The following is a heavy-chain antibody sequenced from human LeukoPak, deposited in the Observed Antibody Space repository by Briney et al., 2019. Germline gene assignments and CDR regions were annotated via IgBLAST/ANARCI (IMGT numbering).Heavy chain of an antibody. Sequence: VASVKVSCKASGYTFTGYYMHWVRQAPGQGLEWMGWINPNSGGTNYAQKFQGRVTMTRDTSISTAYMELSRLRSDDTAVYYCARDAGGYSSYLNYFDYWGQGTLVTVSS. CDR2: INPNSGGT. CDR3: ARDAGGYSSYLNYFDY. V-gene: IGHV1-2*02. J-gene: IGHJ4*02. D-gene: IGHD5-12*01. CDR1: GYTFTGYY.